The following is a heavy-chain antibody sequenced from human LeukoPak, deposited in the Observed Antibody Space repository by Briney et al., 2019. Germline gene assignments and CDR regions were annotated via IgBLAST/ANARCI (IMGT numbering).Heavy chain of an antibody. D-gene: IGHD6-13*01. J-gene: IGHJ6*03. CDR2: IYTSGST. CDR3: ARDEAAAAGTYYYYYMDV. V-gene: IGHV4-4*07. CDR1: GGSISSYY. Sequence: TSETLSLTCTVSGGSISSYYWSWFRQPAGKGLEWIGRIYTSGSTTYNPSLKSRVTMSVDTSKNQFSLKLSSATAADTAVYYCARDEAAAAGTYYYYYMDVWGKGTTVTISS.